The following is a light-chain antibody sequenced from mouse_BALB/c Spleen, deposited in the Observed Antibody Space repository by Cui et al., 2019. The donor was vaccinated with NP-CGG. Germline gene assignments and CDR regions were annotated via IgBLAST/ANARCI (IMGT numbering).Light chain of an antibody. CDR2: GTN. V-gene: IGLV1*01. J-gene: IGLJ1*01. CDR1: TGAVTTSNY. CDR3: ALWYSNHWV. Sequence: AVVPRESALPTSPGETVTLTCRSSTGAVTTSNYANWVQEKPDHLFAGLIGGTNNRPPGVPARFSGSLIGDKAALTITGAQTEDEAIYFCALWYSNHWVFGGGTKLTVL.